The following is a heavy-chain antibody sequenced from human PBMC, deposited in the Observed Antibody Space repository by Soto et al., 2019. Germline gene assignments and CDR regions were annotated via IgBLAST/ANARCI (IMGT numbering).Heavy chain of an antibody. Sequence: GALRLTCAPPGFTFSSYSMNWVRQAPGKGLEWVSSISSSSSYIYYAGSVRGRFTISRDNTKNSLYLQMNSLSAEDTAVYDCAREKNGGIDYWGQGTLVTVPS. CDR1: GFTFSSYS. CDR2: ISSSSSYI. CDR3: AREKNGGIDY. J-gene: IGHJ4*02. D-gene: IGHD2-15*01. V-gene: IGHV3-21*01.